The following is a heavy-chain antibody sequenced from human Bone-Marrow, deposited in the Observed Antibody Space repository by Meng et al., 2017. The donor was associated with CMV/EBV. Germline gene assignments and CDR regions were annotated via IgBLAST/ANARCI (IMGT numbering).Heavy chain of an antibody. Sequence: GESLKIPCAASGFTFSSYSMNWVRQAPGKGLEWVSSISSSSSYIYYADSVKGRFTISRDNAKNSLYLQMNSLRAEDTAGCYCARDGGDAFDIWGQGTMVTVSS. CDR1: GFTFSSYS. J-gene: IGHJ3*02. V-gene: IGHV3-21*01. CDR2: ISSSSSYI. D-gene: IGHD3-16*01. CDR3: ARDGGDAFDI.